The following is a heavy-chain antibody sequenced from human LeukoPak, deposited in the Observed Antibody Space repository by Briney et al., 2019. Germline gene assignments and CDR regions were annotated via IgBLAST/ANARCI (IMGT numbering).Heavy chain of an antibody. D-gene: IGHD2-21*02. J-gene: IGHJ3*02. CDR1: GFTFSGSA. CDR3: ARDLCGGDCYPAGAFDI. Sequence: GGFLRLSCAASGFTFSGSAMIWVRQAPGKGLEWVSVIYSGGSTYYADSVKGRFTISRDNSKNTLYLQMNSLRAEDTAVYYCARDLCGGDCYPAGAFDIWGQGTMVTVSS. V-gene: IGHV3-66*01. CDR2: IYSGGST.